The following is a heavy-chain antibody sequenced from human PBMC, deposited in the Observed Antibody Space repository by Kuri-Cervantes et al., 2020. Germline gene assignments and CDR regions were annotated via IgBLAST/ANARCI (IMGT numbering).Heavy chain of an antibody. CDR3: ARARGGNSFGAEYYYGMDV. CDR1: GFTFSSYA. J-gene: IGHJ6*02. CDR2: ISSSSSTI. D-gene: IGHD4-23*01. V-gene: IGHV3-48*02. Sequence: GESLKISCAASGFTFSSYAMSWVRQAPGKGLEWVSSISSSSSTIYYADSVKGRFTISRDNAKNSLYLQMNSLRDEDAAVYYCARARGGNSFGAEYYYGMDVWGQGTTVTVSS.